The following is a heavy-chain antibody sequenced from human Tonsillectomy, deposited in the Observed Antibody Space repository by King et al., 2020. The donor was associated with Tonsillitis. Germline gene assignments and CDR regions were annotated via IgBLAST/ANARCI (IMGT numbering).Heavy chain of an antibody. V-gene: IGHV3-66*01. CDR1: GFTVSSNY. Sequence: QLVQSGGGLVQPGGSLRLSCAASGFTVSSNYMSWVRQAPGKGLEWVSVIYSGGSTYYADSVKGRFTISRDNSKNTLYLQMNSLRTEDTAVYYCARGALVLFPTTYYYYGMDVWGQGTTVTVSS. J-gene: IGHJ6*02. D-gene: IGHD6-13*01. CDR3: ARGALVLFPTTYYYYGMDV. CDR2: IYSGGST.